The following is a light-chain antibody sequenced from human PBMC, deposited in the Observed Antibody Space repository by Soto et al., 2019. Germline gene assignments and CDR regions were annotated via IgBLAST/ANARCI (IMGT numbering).Light chain of an antibody. Sequence: DIQMTQSPSSLSASVGDRVTITCRASQSISSYLNWYQQKLGKAAKLLIYAASSLQSGVPSRFSGSGSGTDFTLTISSLQPEDFATYYCQQSYSTPLFGPGTKVDIK. CDR1: QSISSY. CDR2: AAS. J-gene: IGKJ3*01. V-gene: IGKV1-39*01. CDR3: QQSYSTPL.